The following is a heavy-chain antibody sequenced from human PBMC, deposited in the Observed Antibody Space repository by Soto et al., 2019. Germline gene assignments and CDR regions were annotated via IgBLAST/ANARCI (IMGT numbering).Heavy chain of an antibody. D-gene: IGHD5-18*01. CDR2: IIPIFGTA. V-gene: IGHV1-69*13. J-gene: IGHJ6*02. CDR3: ARVNTAYYYGMDV. CDR1: GGTFSSYA. Sequence: SVKVSCKASGGTFSSYAISWVRQAPGQGLEWMGGIIPIFGTANYAQKFQGRVTITADESTSTAYMELSSLRSEDTAVYYCARVNTAYYYGMDVWGQGTTVTVSS.